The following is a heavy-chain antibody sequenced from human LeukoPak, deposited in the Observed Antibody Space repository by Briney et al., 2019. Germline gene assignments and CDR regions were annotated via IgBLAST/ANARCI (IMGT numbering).Heavy chain of an antibody. V-gene: IGHV4-34*01. CDR3: ARGQVSYYGMDV. J-gene: IGHJ6*04. Sequence: SETLSLTCAVYGGSFSGYYWSWIRQPPGKGLEWIGEINHSGSTNYNPSLKSRVTISVDTSKNQFSLKQSSVTAADTAVYYCARGQVSYYGMDVWGKGTTVTVSS. CDR2: INHSGST. CDR1: GGSFSGYY.